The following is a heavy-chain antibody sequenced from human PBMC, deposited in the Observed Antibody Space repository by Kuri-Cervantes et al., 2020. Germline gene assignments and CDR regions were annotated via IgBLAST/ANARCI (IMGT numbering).Heavy chain of an antibody. Sequence: LRLSCAVYGGSFSGYYWSWIRQPPGKGLEWIGEINHSGSTNYNPSLKSRVTISVDTSKNQFSLKLSSVTAADTAVYYCARFVIRGKTFDYWGQGTLVTVSS. D-gene: IGHD3-10*01. CDR2: INHSGST. CDR3: ARFVIRGKTFDY. CDR1: GGSFSGYY. J-gene: IGHJ4*02. V-gene: IGHV4-34*01.